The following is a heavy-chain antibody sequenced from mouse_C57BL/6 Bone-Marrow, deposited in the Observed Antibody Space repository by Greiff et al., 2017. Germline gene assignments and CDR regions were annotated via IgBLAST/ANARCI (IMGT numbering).Heavy chain of an antibody. V-gene: IGHV1-55*01. D-gene: IGHD4-1*01. Sequence: QVQLQQPGAELVKPGASVKMSCKASGYTFTSYWITWVKQRPGHGLEWIGDVYPTGGRTNYNEKFKSKAILTVDTSSNTAYMQLSSLTSEDSAVFYCARWGPLGRSFDYWGQGTTLTVSS. CDR1: GYTFTSYW. CDR3: ARWGPLGRSFDY. CDR2: VYPTGGRT. J-gene: IGHJ2*01.